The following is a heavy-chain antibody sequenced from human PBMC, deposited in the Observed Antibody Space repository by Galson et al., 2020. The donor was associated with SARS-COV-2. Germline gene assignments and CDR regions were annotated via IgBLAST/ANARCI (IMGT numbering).Heavy chain of an antibody. D-gene: IGHD1-20*01. J-gene: IGHJ6*02. V-gene: IGHV3-7*03. CDR1: GFTFSSYW. CDR3: ARDVYNWNDVGYYYGMAV. Sequence: GGSLRLSCAASGFTFSSYWMSWVRQAPGKGLEWVANIKQDGSEKYYVDFVKGRFTISRDNAKNSLYLQMNSLRAEDTAVYYCARDVYNWNDVGYYYGMAVWGQGTTVTVSS. CDR2: IKQDGSEK.